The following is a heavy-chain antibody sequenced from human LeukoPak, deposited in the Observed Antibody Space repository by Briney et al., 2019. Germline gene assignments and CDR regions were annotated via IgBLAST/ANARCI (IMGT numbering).Heavy chain of an antibody. J-gene: IGHJ4*02. CDR1: GYSFTSSW. D-gene: IGHD5-24*01. Sequence: GESLKISCKGSGYSFTSSWIGWVRQMPGKGLEWMGIIYPGDSDTRYSPSFQGQVTISADKSISTAYLQWSSLKASDTAMYYCARHGDVEMATIDWAFSYWGQGTLVTVSS. CDR2: IYPGDSDT. V-gene: IGHV5-51*01. CDR3: ARHGDVEMATIDWAFSY.